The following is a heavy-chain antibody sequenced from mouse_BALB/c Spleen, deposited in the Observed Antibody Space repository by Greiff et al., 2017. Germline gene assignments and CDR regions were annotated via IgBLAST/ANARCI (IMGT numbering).Heavy chain of an antibody. D-gene: IGHD2-14*01. CDR3: TREGYEGYYYDMDY. V-gene: IGHV5-6-4*01. CDR1: GFTFSSYT. Sequence: EVKVVESGGGLVKPGGSLKLSCAASGFTFSSYTMSWVRQTPEKRLEWVATISSGGSYTYYPDSVKGRFTISRDNAKNTLYLQMSSLKSEDTAMYYCTREGYEGYYYDMDYWGQGTSVTVSS. J-gene: IGHJ4*01. CDR2: ISSGGSYT.